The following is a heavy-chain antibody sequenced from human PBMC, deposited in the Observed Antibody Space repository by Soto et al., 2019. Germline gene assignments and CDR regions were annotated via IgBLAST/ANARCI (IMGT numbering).Heavy chain of an antibody. D-gene: IGHD3-10*01. CDR2: ISYDGYNK. CDR3: AKDPRGPSESVWSGMDV. Sequence: QVQLVESGGGVVQPGRSLRLSCAASGFTFNSYGMHWVRQAPGKGLEWVAVISYDGYNKYYGDSVKGRFHISRDNSKNTLYLQVHSLRAEDTDVYYCAKDPRGPSESVWSGMDVWGQGTTVTVSS. CDR1: GFTFNSYG. J-gene: IGHJ6*02. V-gene: IGHV3-30*18.